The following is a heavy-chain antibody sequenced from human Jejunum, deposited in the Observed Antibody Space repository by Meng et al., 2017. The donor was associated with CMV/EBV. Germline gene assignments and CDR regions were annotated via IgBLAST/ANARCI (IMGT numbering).Heavy chain of an antibody. V-gene: IGHV3-23*01. J-gene: IGHJ4*02. CDR2: ISSTSDKT. Sequence: DVYLLGSGGGSEQPGGSLRLSCVASRFTFNNYGMSWVRQAPGKGLEWVSSISSTSDKTYYADSVKGRFTISRDNSKNTLFLQMNSLRTEDTGVYYCARDHSYYDILTACLGFDYWGQGILVTVAS. D-gene: IGHD3-9*01. CDR3: ARDHSYYDILTACLGFDY. CDR1: RFTFNNYG.